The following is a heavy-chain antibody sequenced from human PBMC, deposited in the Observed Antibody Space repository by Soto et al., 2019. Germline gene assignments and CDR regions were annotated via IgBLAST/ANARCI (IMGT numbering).Heavy chain of an antibody. CDR2: ISSSASTI. J-gene: IGHJ5*02. V-gene: IGHV3-11*01. D-gene: IGHD1-1*01. CDR3: ARESLERRGKYWFDP. Sequence: QVQLVESGGGLVKPGGSLRLSCAASGFAFSDYYMSWIRQAPGKRLKWVSYISSSASTIYYADSVKGRFTISRDNAKKSLESEMNSLRAEDTAVYYCARESLERRGKYWFDPWGQGTLVTVSS. CDR1: GFAFSDYY.